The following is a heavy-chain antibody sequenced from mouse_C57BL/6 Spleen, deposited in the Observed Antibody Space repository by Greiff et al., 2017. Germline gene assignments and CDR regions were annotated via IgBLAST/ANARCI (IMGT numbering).Heavy chain of an antibody. CDR3: AREGQDY. CDR1: GYSFTGYF. V-gene: IGHV1-20*01. D-gene: IGHD3-3*01. Sequence: EVQLQQSGPGLVKPGDSVKISCTASGYSFTGYFMNWVMQSHGKSLEWIGRISPYNGDTFYTQKLKGRATLTVDNSYSTAHMEIRSLTSEDSAVYDWAREGQDYWGQGTTLTVSS. CDR2: ISPYNGDT. J-gene: IGHJ2*01.